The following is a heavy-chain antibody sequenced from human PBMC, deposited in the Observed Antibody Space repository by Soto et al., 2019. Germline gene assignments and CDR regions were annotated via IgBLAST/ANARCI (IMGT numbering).Heavy chain of an antibody. CDR1: GFTFSSYA. CDR3: ARASGVGATPIDY. J-gene: IGHJ4*02. Sequence: GGSLRLSCAASGFTFSSYAMHWVRQAPGKGLEWVAVISYDGSNKYYADSVKGRFTISRDNSKNTLYLQMNSLRAEDTAVYYCARASGVGATPIDYWGQGTLVTVSS. D-gene: IGHD1-26*01. CDR2: ISYDGSNK. V-gene: IGHV3-30-3*01.